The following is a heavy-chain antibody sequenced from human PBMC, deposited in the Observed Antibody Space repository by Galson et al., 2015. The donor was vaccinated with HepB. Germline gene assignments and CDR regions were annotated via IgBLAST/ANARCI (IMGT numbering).Heavy chain of an antibody. J-gene: IGHJ4*02. CDR2: IYSGGST. D-gene: IGHD2/OR15-2a*01. V-gene: IGHV3-53*05. Sequence: SLRLSCAASGFTVSSNYMSWVRQAPGKGLEWVSVIYSGGSTYYADSVKGRFTISRDNSKNTLYLQMNSLRAEDTAVYYCARSMGPVFNFDYWGQGTLVTVSS. CDR3: ARSMGPVFNFDY. CDR1: GFTVSSNY.